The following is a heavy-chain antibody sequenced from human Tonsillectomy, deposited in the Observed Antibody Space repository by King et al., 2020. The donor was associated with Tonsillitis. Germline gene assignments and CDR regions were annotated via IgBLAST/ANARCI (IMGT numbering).Heavy chain of an antibody. J-gene: IGHJ5*02. D-gene: IGHD6-13*01. CDR1: GFTINNYA. Sequence: VQLVESGGGVVQPGRSLRLSCAASGFTINNYAMNWVRQAPGKELEWVAVISYDGKAKSYAKSVKGRFTISRDNSENPIYLQMNSLRPEDTAVYYCARDVGPSLAAAGTLDPWGQGTLVTVSS. CDR2: ISYDGKAK. V-gene: IGHV3-30*04. CDR3: ARDVGPSLAAAGTLDP.